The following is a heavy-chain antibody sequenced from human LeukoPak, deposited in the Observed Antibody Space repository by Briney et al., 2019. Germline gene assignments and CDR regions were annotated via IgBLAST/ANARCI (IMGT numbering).Heavy chain of an antibody. CDR2: IYPGDSDT. V-gene: IGHV5-51*01. CDR3: ARQRDDYVWGSYRSLQYFDY. D-gene: IGHD3-16*02. J-gene: IGHJ4*02. CDR1: GYSFTSYW. Sequence: AGESLQISCQGSGYSFTSYWIGWVRQMPGKGLEWMGIIYPGDSDTRYSPSFQGQVTISADKSISTAYLQWSSLKASDTAMYYCARQRDDYVWGSYRSLQYFDYWGQGTLVTVSS.